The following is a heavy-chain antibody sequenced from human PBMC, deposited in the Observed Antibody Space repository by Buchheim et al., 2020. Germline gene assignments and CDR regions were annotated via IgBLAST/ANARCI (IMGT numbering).Heavy chain of an antibody. CDR2: IYSGGST. D-gene: IGHD1-26*01. Sequence: EVQLVESGGGLVQPGGSLRLSCAASGFTVSSNYMSWVRQAPGKGLEWVSVIYSGGSTYHADSVKGRFTISRDNSKNTLYLQMNSLRAEDTAVYYCARDRSGSSNFSDYWGQGTL. V-gene: IGHV3-66*01. J-gene: IGHJ4*02. CDR3: ARDRSGSSNFSDY. CDR1: GFTVSSNY.